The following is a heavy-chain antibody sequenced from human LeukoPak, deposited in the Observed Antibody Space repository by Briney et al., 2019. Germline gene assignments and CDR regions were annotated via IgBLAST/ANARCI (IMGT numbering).Heavy chain of an antibody. CDR3: ARELYPGIAAAGIFDY. D-gene: IGHD6-13*01. J-gene: IGHJ4*02. CDR1: GYTFTGYY. Sequence: ASVKVSCKASGYTFTGYYMHWVRQAPGQGLEWTGWINPNSGGTNYAQKFQGRVTMTRDTSISTAYMELSRLRSDDTAVYYCARELYPGIAAAGIFDYWGQGTLVTVSS. V-gene: IGHV1-2*02. CDR2: INPNSGGT.